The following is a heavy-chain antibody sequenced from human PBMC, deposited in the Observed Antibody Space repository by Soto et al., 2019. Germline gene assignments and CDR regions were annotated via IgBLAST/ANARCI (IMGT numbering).Heavy chain of an antibody. CDR3: AKDAGYSFGPHGLDV. J-gene: IGHJ6*02. Sequence: GGSLRLSCAASGFTFSSYGMHWVRQAPGKGLEWVAVISYDGSNPYYTDSVKGRFTISRDNSKNTLYLQMNSLRDEDAAIYYCAKDAGYSFGPHGLDVWGQGTTVTVSS. CDR2: ISYDGSNP. CDR1: GFTFSSYG. V-gene: IGHV3-30*18. D-gene: IGHD5-18*01.